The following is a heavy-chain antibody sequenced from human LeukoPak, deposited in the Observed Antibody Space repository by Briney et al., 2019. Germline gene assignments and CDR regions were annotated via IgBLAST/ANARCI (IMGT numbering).Heavy chain of an antibody. J-gene: IGHJ6*02. CDR2: ISYDGSNK. V-gene: IGHV3-30*18. D-gene: IGHD4-11*01. Sequence: GGSLRLSCAASGFTFSSYGMHWVRQAPGKGLEWVAVISYDGSNKYYADSVKGRFTISRDISKNTLYLQMNSLRAEDTAVYYCAKDLMPLLQFNYYYGMDVWGQGTTVTVSS. CDR1: GFTFSSYG. CDR3: AKDLMPLLQFNYYYGMDV.